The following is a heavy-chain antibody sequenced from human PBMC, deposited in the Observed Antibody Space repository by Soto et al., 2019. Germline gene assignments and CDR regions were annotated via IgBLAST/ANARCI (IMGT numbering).Heavy chain of an antibody. CDR1: GYTFTSYG. D-gene: IGHD6-13*01. CDR2: ISAYNGNT. CDR3: ARARAPSYSSSWYGCYFDY. J-gene: IGHJ4*02. Sequence: QVQLVQSGAEVKKPGASVKVSCKASGYTFTSYGISWVRQAPGQGLEWMGWISAYNGNTNYAQKLQGRGTMTTDTSTSTAYMELRSLRSDDTAVYYCARARAPSYSSSWYGCYFDYWGQGTLVTVSS. V-gene: IGHV1-18*01.